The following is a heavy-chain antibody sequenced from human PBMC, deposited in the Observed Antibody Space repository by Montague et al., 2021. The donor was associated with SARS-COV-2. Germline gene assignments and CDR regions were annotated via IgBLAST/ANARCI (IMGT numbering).Heavy chain of an antibody. CDR1: GGSISSSSNY. V-gene: IGHV4-39*01. J-gene: IGHJ5*02. CDR3: ARLVWFGGLSSENWFDP. Sequence: SEILSLTCTVSGGSISSSSNYWGWIRQPPGKGLEWIGSIYYSGSTYYXXXLKSRVTISVDTSKNQFSLKLNSVTAADTAVYYCARLVWFGGLSSENWFDPWGQGTLVTVSS. D-gene: IGHD3-10*01. CDR2: IYYSGST.